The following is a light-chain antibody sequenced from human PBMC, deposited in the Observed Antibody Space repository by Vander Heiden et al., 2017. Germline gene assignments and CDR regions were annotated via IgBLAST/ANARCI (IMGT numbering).Light chain of an antibody. Sequence: HSALTQPASVSGSPGQSLTLSSTGTTSDVGGYNDVCWYQQHPGRAPKLLSYEVSHRPSGVSDRFSGSKSGYTASLTISGLQAEDEADYYCSSYSSTSTSVVFGGGTTLSVL. CDR2: EVS. V-gene: IGLV2-14*01. CDR1: TSDVGGYND. J-gene: IGLJ2*01. CDR3: SSYSSTSTSVV.